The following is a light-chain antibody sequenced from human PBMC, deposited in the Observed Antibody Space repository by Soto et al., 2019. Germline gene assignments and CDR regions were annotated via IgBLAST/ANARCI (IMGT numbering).Light chain of an antibody. J-gene: IGKJ1*01. CDR2: GAS. CDR1: QSVSSN. Sequence: EIVMTQSQATLSVSPGQRATLSCRASQSVSSNLAWYRQKPGQAPRLLIYGASTRATGIPARFSGSGSGTEFTLTISSLQSEDFAVYYCQQYNNWPGWTFGQGTKVEIK. V-gene: IGKV3-15*01. CDR3: QQYNNWPGWT.